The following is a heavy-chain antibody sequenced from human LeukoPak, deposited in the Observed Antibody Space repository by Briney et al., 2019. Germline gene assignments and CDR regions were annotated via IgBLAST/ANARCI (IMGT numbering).Heavy chain of an antibody. Sequence: GESLKISCKGSGYNFTSYWIGWVRQMPGKGLEWMGIIYPGDSDTRYSPSFQGQVTISADKSISTAYLQWSSLKASDTAMYYCARLALSNCTSSSCYRTNWFDPWGQGTLVTVSS. D-gene: IGHD2-2*01. V-gene: IGHV5-51*01. CDR2: IYPGDSDT. J-gene: IGHJ5*01. CDR3: ARLALSNCTSSSCYRTNWFDP. CDR1: GYNFTSYW.